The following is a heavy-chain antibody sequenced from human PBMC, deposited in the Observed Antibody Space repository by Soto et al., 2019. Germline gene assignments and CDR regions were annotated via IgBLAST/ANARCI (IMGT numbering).Heavy chain of an antibody. CDR2: IYYSGST. CDR3: ARDNTIFGVAPQRRKYYYYGMDV. Sequence: TSETLSLTCTVSGGSISSGGYYWSWIRQHPGKVLEWIGYIYYSGSTYYNPSLKSRVTISVDTSKNQFSLKLSSVTAADTAVYYCARDNTIFGVAPQRRKYYYYGMDVWGQGTTVTVS. D-gene: IGHD3-3*01. V-gene: IGHV4-31*03. CDR1: GGSISSGGYY. J-gene: IGHJ6*02.